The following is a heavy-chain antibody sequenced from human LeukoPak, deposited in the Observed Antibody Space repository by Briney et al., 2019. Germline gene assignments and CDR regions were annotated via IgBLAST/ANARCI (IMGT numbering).Heavy chain of an antibody. J-gene: IGHJ4*02. CDR2: ISSSSSYI. V-gene: IGHV3-21*01. Sequence: GGSLRLSCAASGFTFSSYSMNWLRQAPGKGLEWVSSISSSSSYIYYADSVKGRFTISRDNAKNSLYLQMNSLRAEDTAVYYCARDFQYCSSTSCYDLRDFDYWGQGTLVTVSS. D-gene: IGHD2-2*01. CDR1: GFTFSSYS. CDR3: ARDFQYCSSTSCYDLRDFDY.